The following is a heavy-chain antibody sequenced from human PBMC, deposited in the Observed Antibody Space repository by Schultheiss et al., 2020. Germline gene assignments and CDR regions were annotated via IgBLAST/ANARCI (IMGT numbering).Heavy chain of an antibody. V-gene: IGHV4-31*03. J-gene: IGHJ4*02. CDR2: IHFSGTT. CDR3: ARDSYFGRFLKARIFDF. D-gene: IGHD3-3*01. CDR1: GDSINSGDYY. Sequence: SQTLSLTCTVSGDSINSGDYYWTWIRQLPGKGLEWIGYIHFSGTTYYNPSLKSRLSVSGDTSKNQFSLKLSSVTAADTAVYYCARDSYFGRFLKARIFDFWGQGTLVTVSS.